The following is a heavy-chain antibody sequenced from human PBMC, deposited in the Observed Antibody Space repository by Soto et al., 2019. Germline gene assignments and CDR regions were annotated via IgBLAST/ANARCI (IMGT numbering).Heavy chain of an antibody. Sequence: SETLSLTCTVSGGSISSHYWSWIRQPPGQGLEWIGYVYYSGSTNYNPSLKSRVTISVDTSKNQFSLKLSSVTAADTAVYYCARDQLTTTTVTTRYYYYGMDGWGQGTTVTVAS. CDR3: ARDQLTTTTVTTRYYYYGMDG. CDR2: VYYSGST. D-gene: IGHD4-17*01. CDR1: GGSISSHY. J-gene: IGHJ6*02. V-gene: IGHV4-59*11.